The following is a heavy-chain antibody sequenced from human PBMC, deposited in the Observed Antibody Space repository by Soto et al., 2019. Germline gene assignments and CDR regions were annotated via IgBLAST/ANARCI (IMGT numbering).Heavy chain of an antibody. CDR1: GFTFGDYA. D-gene: IGHD3-22*01. CDR2: IRSKAYGGTT. CDR3: TRDVPVAYYDSSGYYRFDY. V-gene: IGHV3-49*03. J-gene: IGHJ4*02. Sequence: GGSVRLSCTASGFTFGDYAMSWFRQAPGKGLEWVGFIRSKAYGGTTEYAASVKGRFTISRDDSKSIAYLQMNSLKTEDTAVYYCTRDVPVAYYDSSGYYRFDYWGQGT.